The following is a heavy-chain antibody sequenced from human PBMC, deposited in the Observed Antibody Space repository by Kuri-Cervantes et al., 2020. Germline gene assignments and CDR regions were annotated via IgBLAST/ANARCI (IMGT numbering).Heavy chain of an antibody. CDR3: ARLGYCSGGSCRHY. CDR2: INTNSGGT. J-gene: IGHJ4*02. D-gene: IGHD2-15*01. CDR1: RYTFTGQY. V-gene: IGHV1-2*02. Sequence: ASVKVSCKASRYTFTGQYMHWVRQAPGEGLEWMGWINTNSGGTNYAQKFQGRVTITTDESTSTAYMELSSLRSEDTAVYYCARLGYCSGGSCRHYWGQGTLVTVSS.